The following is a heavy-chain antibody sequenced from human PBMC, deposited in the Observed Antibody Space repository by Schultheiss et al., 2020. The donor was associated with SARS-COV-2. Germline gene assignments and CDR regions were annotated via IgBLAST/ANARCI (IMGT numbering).Heavy chain of an antibody. V-gene: IGHV3-33*07. CDR1: GFTFSTYA. CDR2: ILDDGSQT. J-gene: IGHJ4*01. CDR3: TRGASTSYHWGPDY. D-gene: IGHD7-27*01. Sequence: GGSLRLSCAASGFTFSTYAMYWVRQSPGKGLEWVAVILDDGSQTYYSDSVKGRFTISRDNSKDTLYLQMNSLRADDTAVYYCTRGASTSYHWGPDYWGQGALVTVSS.